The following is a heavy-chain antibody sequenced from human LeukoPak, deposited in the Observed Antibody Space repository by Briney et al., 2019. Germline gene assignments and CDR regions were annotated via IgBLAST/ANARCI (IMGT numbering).Heavy chain of an antibody. CDR2: IYYGGNT. CDR1: GGSISNSTYY. Sequence: SETLSLTCTVSGGSISNSTYYWAWIRQPPGKGLEWIGSIYYGGNTNYNPSLKSRLTISIDTSRNQFSLKLSSVTAADTAVYYCARDPADYWGQGTLVTVSS. CDR3: ARDPADY. V-gene: IGHV4-39*07. J-gene: IGHJ4*02.